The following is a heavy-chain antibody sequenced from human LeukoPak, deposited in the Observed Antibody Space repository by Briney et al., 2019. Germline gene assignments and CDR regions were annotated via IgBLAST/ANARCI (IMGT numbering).Heavy chain of an antibody. V-gene: IGHV4-39*07. D-gene: IGHD3-3*01. CDR2: IYYSGST. CDR1: GASISSDNYY. J-gene: IGHJ6*03. CDR3: ARVAHPGEPFFGATKSYSYYMDV. Sequence: SETLSLTCTVSGASISSDNYYWGWIRQSPGKGLEWIGTIYYSGSTNYNPSLKSRVTISVDTSKNQFSLKLSSVTAADTAVYYWARVAHPGEPFFGATKSYSYYMDVWAKGPTVTVSS.